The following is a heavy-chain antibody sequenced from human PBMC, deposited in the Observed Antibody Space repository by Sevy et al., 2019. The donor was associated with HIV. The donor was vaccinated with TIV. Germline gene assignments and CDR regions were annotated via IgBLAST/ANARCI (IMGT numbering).Heavy chain of an antibody. CDR2: IKSKTDGGTT. Sequence: GGSLRLSCAAFGFPFSNAWMNWVRQAPGKGLEGVGRIKSKTDGGTTDYETPLKGRFTISRDDSKNTLYLQMNNLKSEDTAVYYCSTEGLYCSGGSCSSEGFDFWGQGTLVTVSS. CDR3: STEGLYCSGGSCSSEGFDF. D-gene: IGHD2-15*01. V-gene: IGHV3-15*01. J-gene: IGHJ4*02. CDR1: GFPFSNAW.